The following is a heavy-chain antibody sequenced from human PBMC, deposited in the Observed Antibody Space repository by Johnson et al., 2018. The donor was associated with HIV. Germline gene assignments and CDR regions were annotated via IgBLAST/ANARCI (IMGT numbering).Heavy chain of an antibody. V-gene: IGHV3-30*04. Sequence: QVQLVESGGGLVQPGGSLRLSCAASGFTFSIYAIHWVRQAPGKGLEWVAVVSYDGSNKYLADSVKGRFTISRDNSKNTLYLQMNSLRAEDMAVYYCARGPTRSAFDSWGQGTMVTVSS. J-gene: IGHJ3*02. D-gene: IGHD2-15*01. CDR3: ARGPTRSAFDS. CDR2: VSYDGSNK. CDR1: GFTFSIYA.